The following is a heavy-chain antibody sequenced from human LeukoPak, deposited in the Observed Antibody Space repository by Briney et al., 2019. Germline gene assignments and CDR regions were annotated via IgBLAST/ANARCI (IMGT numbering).Heavy chain of an antibody. CDR2: ISYDGSNK. J-gene: IGHJ4*02. CDR3: ASPNDGYFDY. Sequence: GRSLRLSCAASGFTFSSYAMHWVRQAPGKGLEWVAVISYDGSNKYYADSVKGRFTISRDNSKNTLYLQMNSLRAEDTAVYYCASPNDGYFDYWGQGILVTVSS. D-gene: IGHD1-1*01. V-gene: IGHV3-30-3*01. CDR1: GFTFSSYA.